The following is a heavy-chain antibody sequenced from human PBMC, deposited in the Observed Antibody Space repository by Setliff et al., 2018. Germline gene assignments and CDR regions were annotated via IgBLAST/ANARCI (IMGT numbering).Heavy chain of an antibody. V-gene: IGHV2-5*02. CDR2: IYWDDDK. D-gene: IGHD3-22*01. CDR3: ARSYYYDSGSYYYSLFFDP. J-gene: IGHJ5*02. Sequence: SGPTLVNPTQPLTLTCTFSGVSLSTSCVAVAWIRQPPGKALEWLALIYWDDDKRYSPSLHSRLTITKDTSKNQVLLTLTNMAPEDTATYYCARSYYYDSGSYYYSLFFDPWGQGALVTVSS. CDR1: GVSLSTSCVA.